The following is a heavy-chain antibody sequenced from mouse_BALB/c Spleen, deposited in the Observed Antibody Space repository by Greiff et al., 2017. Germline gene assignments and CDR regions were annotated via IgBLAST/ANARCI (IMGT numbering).Heavy chain of an antibody. CDR2: ISSGGST. Sequence: EVQLVESGGGLVKPGGSLKLSCAASGFTFSSYAMSWVRQTPEKRLEWVASISSGGSTYYPASVKGRFTISRDNARNILYLQMSSLRSEDTAMYYVARGGFTTATGYFDYWGQGTTLTDSS. V-gene: IGHV5-6-5*01. CDR1: GFTFSSYA. CDR3: ARGGFTTATGYFDY. J-gene: IGHJ2*01. D-gene: IGHD1-2*01.